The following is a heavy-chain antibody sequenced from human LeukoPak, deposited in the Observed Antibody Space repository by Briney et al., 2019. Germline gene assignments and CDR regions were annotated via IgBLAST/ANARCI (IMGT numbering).Heavy chain of an antibody. CDR2: INHSGST. D-gene: IGHD3-10*01. CDR1: GGSFSGYY. J-gene: IGHJ4*02. V-gene: IGHV4-34*01. CDR3: ARVLITMVRGVMDY. Sequence: SETLSLTCAVYGGSFSGYYWSWVRQPPGKGLEWIGEINHSGSTNYNPSLKSRVTISVDTSKNQFPLKLSSVTAADTAVYYCARVLITMVRGVMDYWGQGTLVTVCS.